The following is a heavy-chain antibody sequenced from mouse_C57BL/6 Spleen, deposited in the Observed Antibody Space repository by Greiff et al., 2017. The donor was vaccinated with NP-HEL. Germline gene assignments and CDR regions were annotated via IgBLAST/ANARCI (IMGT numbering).Heavy chain of an antibody. CDR3: AKQTARDYFDY. D-gene: IGHD3-3*01. CDR2: IDPSDSYT. CDR1: GYTFTSYW. V-gene: IGHV1-69*01. J-gene: IGHJ2*01. Sequence: QVQLQQFGAELVMPGASVKLSCKASGYTFTSYWMHWVKQRPGQGLEWIGEIDPSDSYTNYNQKFKGKSTLTVDKSSSTAYMQLSSLTSEDSAVYYCAKQTARDYFDYWGQGTTLTVSS.